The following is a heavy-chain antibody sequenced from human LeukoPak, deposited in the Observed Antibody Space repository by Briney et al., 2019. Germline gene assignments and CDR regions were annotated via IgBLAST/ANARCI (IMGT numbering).Heavy chain of an antibody. D-gene: IGHD3-10*01. CDR1: GFIFSSHW. CDR3: ARDYGWSFAN. J-gene: IGHJ4*02. CDR2: IKYDGSGQ. V-gene: IGHV3-7*03. Sequence: GGSLRLSCTSSGFIFSSHWMNWVRQAPGKGPEWVANIKYDGSGQYYVDSVKGRFSISRDNTKNLLYLQMNSLRVEDTAVYYCARDYGWSFANWGQGTLVTVSS.